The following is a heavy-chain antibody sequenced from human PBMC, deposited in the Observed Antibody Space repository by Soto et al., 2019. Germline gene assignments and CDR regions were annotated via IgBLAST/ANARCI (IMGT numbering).Heavy chain of an antibody. V-gene: IGHV1-2*04. J-gene: IGHJ6*03. CDR1: GYTFTGYY. CDR3: ARDNCSGGSCYPNQAYYYMDV. D-gene: IGHD2-15*01. Sequence: ASVKVSCNASGYTFTGYYMHWVLQAPGQGLEWMGWINPNSGGTNYAQKFQGWVTMTRDTSISTAYMELSRLRSDDTAVYYCARDNCSGGSCYPNQAYYYMDVWGKGTTVTVSS. CDR2: INPNSGGT.